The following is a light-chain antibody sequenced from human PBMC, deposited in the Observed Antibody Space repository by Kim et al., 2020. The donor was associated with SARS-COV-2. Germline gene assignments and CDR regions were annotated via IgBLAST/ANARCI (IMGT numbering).Light chain of an antibody. J-gene: IGLJ3*02. CDR2: KDS. CDR1: VLAKKY. Sequence: YELTQPSSVSVSPGQTARITCSGDVLAKKYARWFQQKPGQAPVLVIYKDSERPSGIPERFSGSSSGTTVTLTISGAQVEDEADYYCYSAADNNGVFGGGTKLTVL. V-gene: IGLV3-27*01. CDR3: YSAADNNGV.